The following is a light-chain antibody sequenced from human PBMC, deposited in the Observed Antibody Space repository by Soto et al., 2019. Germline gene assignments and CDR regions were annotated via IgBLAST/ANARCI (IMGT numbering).Light chain of an antibody. CDR2: GAS. CDR3: QQYVTSSPRT. CDR1: QSVSSN. J-gene: IGKJ1*01. Sequence: EILMTQSPATLSVSPGERATLSCRASQSVSSNLAWYQQKPGQAPRLLIYGASTRATGIPARFSGSGSGTEFTLTISSLQSEDFAVYYCQQYVTSSPRTFGQGTKVDIK. V-gene: IGKV3-15*01.